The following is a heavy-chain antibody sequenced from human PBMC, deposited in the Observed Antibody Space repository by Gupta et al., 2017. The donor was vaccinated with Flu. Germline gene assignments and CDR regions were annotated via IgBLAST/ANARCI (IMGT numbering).Heavy chain of an antibody. J-gene: IGHJ4*02. CDR1: GFTFGTYP. CDR3: AKDLPQYSGSYHFDY. CDR2: ISCTGGST. D-gene: IGHD1-26*01. Sequence: EGPLLESRGGLEQTGGSLRRACAVSGFTFGTYPISWVRQAPGKGLEGVSGISCTGGSTFFAASVKGQFTISRDNSKDTLYLHMKGLRAEDTAVYFCAKDLPQYSGSYHFDYWCQGTLVTVSS. V-gene: IGHV3-23*01.